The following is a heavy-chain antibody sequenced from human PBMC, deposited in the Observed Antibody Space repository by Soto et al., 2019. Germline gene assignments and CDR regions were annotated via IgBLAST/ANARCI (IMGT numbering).Heavy chain of an antibody. CDR1: GYSFTSYW. V-gene: IGHV5-51*01. CDR2: IYPGDSDT. CDR3: ARSYCGGDCYSRYYGMDV. Sequence: GESLKISCKGSGYSFTSYWIGWVRQMPGKGLEWMGIIYPGDSDTRYSPSFQGQVTISADKSISTAYLQWSSLKASDTAMYYCARSYCGGDCYSRYYGMDVWGQGTTVTV. D-gene: IGHD2-21*02. J-gene: IGHJ6*02.